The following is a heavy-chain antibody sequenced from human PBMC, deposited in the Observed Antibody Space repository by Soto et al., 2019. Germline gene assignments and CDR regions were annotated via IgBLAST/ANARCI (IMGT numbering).Heavy chain of an antibody. D-gene: IGHD5-12*01. CDR3: ARVLGGYDRNWFDP. Sequence: SETLSLTCAVYGGSFSGYYWSWIRQPPGKGLEWIGEINHSGSTNYNPSLKSRVTISVDTSKNQFSLKLSSVTAADTAVYYCARVLGGYDRNWFDPWGQGTLVTVSS. J-gene: IGHJ5*02. CDR2: INHSGST. V-gene: IGHV4-34*01. CDR1: GGSFSGYY.